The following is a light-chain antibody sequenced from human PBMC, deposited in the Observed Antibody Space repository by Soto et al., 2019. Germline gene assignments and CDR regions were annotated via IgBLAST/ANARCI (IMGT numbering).Light chain of an antibody. CDR2: GAS. CDR1: QGIGAT. J-gene: IGKJ1*01. V-gene: IGKV3D-15*02. CDR3: QQYGSSLTWT. Sequence: HSLAALCVSPREGVTLYCRASQGIGATLASYQHKPGQTPRLLLYGASTRATGIPARFSASGSGTDFTLTIASLEPEDFAVYYCQQYGSSLTWTSAQRAKLDI.